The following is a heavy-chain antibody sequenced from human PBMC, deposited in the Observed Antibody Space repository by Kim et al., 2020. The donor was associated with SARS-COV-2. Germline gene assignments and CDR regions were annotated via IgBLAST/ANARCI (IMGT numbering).Heavy chain of an antibody. CDR3: ARHVVTGWCSFDK. CDR2: ISHSGHT. V-gene: IGHV4-38-2*01. J-gene: IGHJ3*02. Sequence: SETLSLTCSVSGSSIGGAYYWGWIRQPPGRGLEWIGSISHSGHTYYDPSLQSRVTISVDTSKQEFSLHLSSVTATDTAIYYCARHVVTGWCSFDKWGQG. CDR1: GSSIGGAYY. D-gene: IGHD2-8*01.